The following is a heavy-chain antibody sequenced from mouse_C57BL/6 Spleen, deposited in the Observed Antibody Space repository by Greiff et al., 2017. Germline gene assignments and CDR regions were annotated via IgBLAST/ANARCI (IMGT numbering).Heavy chain of an antibody. D-gene: IGHD3-2*02. Sequence: VQLQQPGAELVMPGASVKLSCKASGYTFTSYWMHWVKQRPGQGLEWIGEIDPSDSYTNYNQKFKGKSTLTVDKSSSTAYMQLSSLTSEDSAVYYCATAFRLRGPDYWGQGTSVTVSS. CDR2: IDPSDSYT. J-gene: IGHJ4*01. CDR1: GYTFTSYW. CDR3: ATAFRLRGPDY. V-gene: IGHV1-69*01.